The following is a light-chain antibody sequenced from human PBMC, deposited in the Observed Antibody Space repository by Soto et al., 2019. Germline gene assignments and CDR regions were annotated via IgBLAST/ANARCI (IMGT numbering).Light chain of an antibody. Sequence: QSVLSQPPSVSGAPGQRVSISCTGSSSNIGAGFDVHWYQQFPGTAPKLLIYGNDKRPSGVPDRFSGSKSGTSASLAITGLLAEDEADYYCQSYDSSLSAYYVFGSGTKVTVL. CDR2: GND. V-gene: IGLV1-40*01. CDR3: QSYDSSLSAYYV. CDR1: SSNIGAGFD. J-gene: IGLJ1*01.